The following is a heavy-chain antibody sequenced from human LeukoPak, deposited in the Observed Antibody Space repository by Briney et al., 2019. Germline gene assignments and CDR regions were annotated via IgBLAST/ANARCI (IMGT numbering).Heavy chain of an antibody. CDR3: ARLKKAEGSLLDF. CDR1: GDSISTGGYY. CDR2: IYYSGNT. V-gene: IGHV4-31*03. Sequence: SETLSLTCTVSGDSISTGGYYWNWIRQLPGKGLEWIGCIYYSGNTYYNPSLQSRVTISMDTSRSMFSLRLTSVTAADTALYYCARLKKAEGSLLDFWGQGSLVTVSS. J-gene: IGHJ4*02.